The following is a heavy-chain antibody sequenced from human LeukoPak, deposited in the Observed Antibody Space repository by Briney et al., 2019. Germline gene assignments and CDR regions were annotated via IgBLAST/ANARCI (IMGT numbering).Heavy chain of an antibody. V-gene: IGHV3-21*01. D-gene: IGHD3-3*01. CDR3: ARGDYDFWSGYFGYFDY. J-gene: IGHJ4*02. Sequence: GGSLRLSCAASGFTFSSYSMNWVRQAPGKGLEWVSSISSSSSYIYCADSVKGRFTISRDNAKNSLYLQMNSLRAEDTAVYYCARGDYDFWSGYFGYFDYWGQGTLVTVSS. CDR2: ISSSSSYI. CDR1: GFTFSSYS.